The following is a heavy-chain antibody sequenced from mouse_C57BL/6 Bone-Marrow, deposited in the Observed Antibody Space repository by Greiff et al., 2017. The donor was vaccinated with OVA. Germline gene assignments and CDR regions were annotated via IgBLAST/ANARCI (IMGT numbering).Heavy chain of an antibody. Sequence: QLQQSGPELVKPGASVKISCKASGYTFTDYYMNWVKQSHGKSLEWIGDINPNNGGTSYNQKFKGKATLTVDKSSSTAYMELRSLTSEDSAVYYCARRIPPYAMDYWGQGTSVTVSS. D-gene: IGHD5-1-1*01. V-gene: IGHV1-26*01. CDR1: GYTFTDYY. CDR2: INPNNGGT. J-gene: IGHJ4*01. CDR3: ARRIPPYAMDY.